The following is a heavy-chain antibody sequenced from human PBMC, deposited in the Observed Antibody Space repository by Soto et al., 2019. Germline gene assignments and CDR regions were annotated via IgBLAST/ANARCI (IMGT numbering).Heavy chain of an antibody. V-gene: IGHV3-23*01. Sequence: EVQLLESGGGSVQPGESLRLSCTGSGFSFMNYAMAWVRQAPGKGLEWLSAISDRGADTYYPPSVKGRFAISRDNSKNTVYLQINNLRDDDTAVYFCAKEGAGAAESWGQGTLVSVSS. J-gene: IGHJ4*02. CDR2: ISDRGADT. CDR1: GFSFMNYA. CDR3: AKEGAGAAES. D-gene: IGHD1-26*01.